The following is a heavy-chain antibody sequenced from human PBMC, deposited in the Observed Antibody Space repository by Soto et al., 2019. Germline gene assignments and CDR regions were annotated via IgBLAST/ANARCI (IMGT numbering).Heavy chain of an antibody. Sequence: GGSLRLSCAASGFTFSNAWMNWVRQAPGKGLEWVGRIKSKTDGGTTDYAAPVKGRFTISRDDSKNTLYLQMNSLKTEDTAVYYCATSSSGWYQVDYWGQGTLVTVSA. CDR2: IKSKTDGGTT. D-gene: IGHD6-19*01. J-gene: IGHJ4*02. CDR1: GFTFSNAW. V-gene: IGHV3-15*07. CDR3: ATSSSGWYQVDY.